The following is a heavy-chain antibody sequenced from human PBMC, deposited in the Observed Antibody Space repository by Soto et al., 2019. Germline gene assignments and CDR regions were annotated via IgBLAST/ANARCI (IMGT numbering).Heavy chain of an antibody. D-gene: IGHD3-10*01. J-gene: IGHJ4*02. Sequence: QVQLVQSGAEVKKPGASVKVSCKASGYTFTSYGISWVRQAPGQGVEWMGWISAYNGNTNYAKRLQGRVTMTTDTSTSTAYMELRSLRSDDTAVYYCARGDGSCSYYPEFDYWGQGSLVTVSS. CDR2: ISAYNGNT. CDR3: ARGDGSCSYYPEFDY. V-gene: IGHV1-18*01. CDR1: GYTFTSYG.